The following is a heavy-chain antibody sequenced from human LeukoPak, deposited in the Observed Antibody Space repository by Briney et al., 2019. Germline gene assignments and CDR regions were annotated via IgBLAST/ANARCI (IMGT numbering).Heavy chain of an antibody. J-gene: IGHJ4*02. CDR3: ARHRVSSWSY. CDR1: GGSISSYY. CDR2: IYYSGST. Sequence: SETLSLTCTVSGGSISSYYWSWIRQPPGKGLEWIGYIYYSGSTNYNPSLKSRVTISVDTSKNQFSLKLSSVTAADTAVYYCARHRVSSWSYWGQGTLVTVSS. D-gene: IGHD2-15*01. V-gene: IGHV4-59*08.